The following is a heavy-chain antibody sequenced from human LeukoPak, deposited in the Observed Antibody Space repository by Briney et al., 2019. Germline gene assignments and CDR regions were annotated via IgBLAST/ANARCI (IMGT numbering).Heavy chain of an antibody. V-gene: IGHV1-18*01. CDR2: ISAYNGNT. J-gene: IGHJ5*02. D-gene: IGHD3-10*01. Sequence: ASVKVSCKASGYTFTSYGISWVRQAPGQGLEWMGWISAYNGNTNYAQRLQGRVTMTTDTSTSTAYMELRSLRSDDTAVYYCARDVWFGESNWFDPWGQGTLVTVSS. CDR3: ARDVWFGESNWFDP. CDR1: GYTFTSYG.